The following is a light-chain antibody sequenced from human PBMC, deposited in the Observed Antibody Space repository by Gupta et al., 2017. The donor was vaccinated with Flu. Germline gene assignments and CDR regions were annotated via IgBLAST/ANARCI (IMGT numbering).Light chain of an antibody. CDR1: NSNIGSTD. CDR2: ENN. J-gene: IGLJ1*01. V-gene: IGLV1-51*02. CDR3: GTGDGSQSTEV. Sequence: TISCSGSNSNIGSTDVSRCQQRTVTAPKLLIYENNKRTSGRPDRFAGAKSGTAAALGITGLQTGDEADYYCGTGDGSQSTEVFGTGTKVTVL.